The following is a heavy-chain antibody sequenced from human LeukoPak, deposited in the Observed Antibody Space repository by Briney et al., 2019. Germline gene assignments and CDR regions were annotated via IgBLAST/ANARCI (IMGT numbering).Heavy chain of an antibody. J-gene: IGHJ4*02. CDR1: GGSISSTTYY. CDR3: ARLYYDSSGYYPNYFDY. D-gene: IGHD3-22*01. Sequence: ETLSLTCTVSGGSISSTTYYWGWIRQPPGKGLEWIGSVYYIGTTYYNPSLKSRVTISVDTSKNQFSLKLSFVTAADTAVYYCARLYYDSSGYYPNYFDYWGQGTLVTVS. CDR2: VYYIGTT. V-gene: IGHV4-39*01.